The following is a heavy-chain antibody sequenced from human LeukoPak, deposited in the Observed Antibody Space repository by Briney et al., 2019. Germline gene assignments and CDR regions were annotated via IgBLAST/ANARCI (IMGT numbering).Heavy chain of an antibody. CDR2: ISYDGSNK. V-gene: IGHV3-30-3*01. CDR1: GFTFSSYA. J-gene: IGHJ3*02. D-gene: IGHD3-3*01. CDR3: AKDLSKGYDFWSGYYHDAFDI. Sequence: PGGSLRLSCAASGFTFSSYAMHWVRQAPGKGLEWVAVISYDGSNKYYADSVKGRFTISRDNSKNTLYLQMNSLRAEDTAVYYCAKDLSKGYDFWSGYYHDAFDIWGQGTMVTVSS.